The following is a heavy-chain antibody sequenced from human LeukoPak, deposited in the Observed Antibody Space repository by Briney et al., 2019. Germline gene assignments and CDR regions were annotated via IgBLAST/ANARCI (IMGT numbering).Heavy chain of an antibody. CDR3: AKARAGYSSYYFDY. J-gene: IGHJ4*02. V-gene: IGHV3-23*01. CDR2: ISGSGGST. Sequence: AGGSLRLSCAASGFTFSSYAMSWVRQAPGKGLERVSAISGSGGSTYYADSVKGRFTISRDNSKNTLYLQMNSLRAEDTAVYYCAKARAGYSSYYFDYWGQGTLVTVSS. D-gene: IGHD5-24*01. CDR1: GFTFSSYA.